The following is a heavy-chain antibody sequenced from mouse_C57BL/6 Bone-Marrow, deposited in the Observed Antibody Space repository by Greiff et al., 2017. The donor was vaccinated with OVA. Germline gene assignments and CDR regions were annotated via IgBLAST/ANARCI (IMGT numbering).Heavy chain of an antibody. V-gene: IGHV3-6*01. CDR3: ARPFNYAPFAY. Sequence: EVQLVESGPGLVKPSQSLSLTCSVTGYSITSGYYWNWIRQFPGNKLEWMGYISYDGSNNYNPSLKNRISITRDTSKNQFFLKLNSVTTEDTATYYCARPFNYAPFAYWGQGTLVTVSA. J-gene: IGHJ3*01. CDR1: GYSITSGYY. D-gene: IGHD2-1*01. CDR2: ISYDGSN.